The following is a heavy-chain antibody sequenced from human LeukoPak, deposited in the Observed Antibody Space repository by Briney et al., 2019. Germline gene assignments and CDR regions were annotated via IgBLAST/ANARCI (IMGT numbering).Heavy chain of an antibody. J-gene: IGHJ4*02. Sequence: GASLRLSCAASGFTFSSYAMSWVRQAPGKGLEWVSAISGSGGSTYYADSVKGRVTISRDNSKTPLYLQMNSLRAEDPAVYYCAKGGGRYDSSGYPYYFDYWGQGTLVTVSS. CDR2: ISGSGGST. V-gene: IGHV3-23*01. CDR1: GFTFSSYA. CDR3: AKGGGRYDSSGYPYYFDY. D-gene: IGHD3-22*01.